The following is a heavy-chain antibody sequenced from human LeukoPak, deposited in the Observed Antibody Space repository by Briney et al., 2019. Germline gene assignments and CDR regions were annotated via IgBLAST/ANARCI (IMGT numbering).Heavy chain of an antibody. CDR2: VNLNSGGT. CDR1: GYTFTAYY. CDR3: ARVAGGDWYYFDF. D-gene: IGHD2-21*02. V-gene: IGHV1-2*02. Sequence: SVTVSCKASGYTFTAYYMHWVRQAPGQGLEWMGWVNLNSGGTNSAQKFQGRVTLTRDTSISAAYMELSRLGSDDTAVYYCARVAGGDWYYFDFWGQGTLVTVSS. J-gene: IGHJ4*02.